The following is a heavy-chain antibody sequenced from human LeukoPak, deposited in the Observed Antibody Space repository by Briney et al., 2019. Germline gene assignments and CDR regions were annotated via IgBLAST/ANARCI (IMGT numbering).Heavy chain of an antibody. CDR2: IYYSGST. V-gene: IGHV4-59*01. CDR3: AREVPAAPYFDY. J-gene: IGHJ4*02. D-gene: IGHD2-2*01. CDR1: GVSISSYY. Sequence: SETLSLTCTVSGVSISSYYWSWIRQPPGKGLEWIGYIYYSGSTNYNPSLKSRVTISVDTSKNQFSLKLSSVTAADTAVYYCAREVPAAPYFDYWGQGTLVTVSS.